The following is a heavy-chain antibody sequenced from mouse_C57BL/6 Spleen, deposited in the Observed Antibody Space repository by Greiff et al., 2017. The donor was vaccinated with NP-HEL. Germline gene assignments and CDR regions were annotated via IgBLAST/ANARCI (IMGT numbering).Heavy chain of an antibody. Sequence: EVQLQQSGPELVKPGASVKISCKASGYTFTDYYMNWVKQSHGQSLEWIGDINPNNGGTSYNQKFKGKATLTVDKSSSTAYMELRSLTSEDSAVYYCARSWERAWCADWGQGTLVTVSA. J-gene: IGHJ3*01. V-gene: IGHV1-26*01. CDR1: GYTFTDYY. CDR2: INPNNGGT. CDR3: ARSWERAWCAD. D-gene: IGHD4-1*01.